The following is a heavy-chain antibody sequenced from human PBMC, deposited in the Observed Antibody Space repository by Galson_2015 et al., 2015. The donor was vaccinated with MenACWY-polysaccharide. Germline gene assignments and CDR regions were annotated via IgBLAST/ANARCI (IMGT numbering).Heavy chain of an antibody. CDR3: ARDTGVSRTDDWSFDL. J-gene: IGHJ2*01. V-gene: IGHV3-30*03. D-gene: IGHD1-7*01. CDR2: MTYDGSDQ. Sequence: SLRLSCAASGFTFSSYGMHWVRQAPGRGLEWVTYMTYDGSDQNYAGSVKGRFTISRDNSKSMLYLQMNSLRAEDTAVYFCARDTGVSRTDDWSFDLWGRGSQVTVSS. CDR1: GFTFSSYG.